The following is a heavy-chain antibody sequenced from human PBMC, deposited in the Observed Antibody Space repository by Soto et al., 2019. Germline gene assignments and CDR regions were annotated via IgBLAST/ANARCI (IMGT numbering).Heavy chain of an antibody. CDR2: ISAYNGNT. J-gene: IGHJ6*02. D-gene: IGHD3-10*01. Sequence: QVQLVQSGAEVKKPGASVKVSCKASGYTFTSYGISWVRQAPGQGLEWMGWISAYNGNTNYAQKLQGRVPMTKDTTTSTAYMGLRSLRSDDTAVYYCASRITMVRGVIDGMDVWGQGTTLTFSS. CDR3: ASRITMVRGVIDGMDV. V-gene: IGHV1-18*01. CDR1: GYTFTSYG.